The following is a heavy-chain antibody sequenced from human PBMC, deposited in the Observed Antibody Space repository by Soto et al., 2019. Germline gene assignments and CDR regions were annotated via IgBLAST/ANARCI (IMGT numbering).Heavy chain of an antibody. CDR2: IYYSGST. D-gene: IGHD2-15*01. CDR1: GGSISSGDYY. Sequence: KPSETLSLTCTVSGGSISSGDYYWSWIRQPPGKGLEWIGYIYYSGSTYYNPSLKSRVTISVDTSKNQFSLKLSSVTAADTAVYYCARDQSLLYWFDPWGQGTLVTVSS. CDR3: ARDQSLLYWFDP. J-gene: IGHJ5*02. V-gene: IGHV4-30-4*01.